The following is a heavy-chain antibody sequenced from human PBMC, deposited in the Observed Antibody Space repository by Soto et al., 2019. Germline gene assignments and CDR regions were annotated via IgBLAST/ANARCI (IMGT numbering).Heavy chain of an antibody. CDR1: GGSVSNKTYY. CDR2: VYYSGTT. D-gene: IGHD4-17*01. Sequence: SETLSLTCPVSGGSVSNKTYYWSWIRQPPGKRLEWIGYVYYSGTTNYNPSLKSRVTISVDLSKNQFSLRLSSVTTADTALYYCARTTAVPNTLRSRYFFDYWGQGTLVTVSS. CDR3: ARTTAVPNTLRSRYFFDY. J-gene: IGHJ4*02. V-gene: IGHV4-61*01.